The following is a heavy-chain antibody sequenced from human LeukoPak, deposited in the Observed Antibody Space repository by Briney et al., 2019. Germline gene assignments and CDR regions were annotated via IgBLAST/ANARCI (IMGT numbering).Heavy chain of an antibody. CDR1: GGPISSYY. CDR2: IYYSGST. V-gene: IGHV4-59*01. Sequence: PSETLSLTCTVSGGPISSYYWSWIRQPPAKGLEWIGCIYYSGSTNYNPSLKRRVTISVDTSKNQCSLKLSSATAADTAVYYCARQQLSQLYYFDYWGQGTLVTVSS. D-gene: IGHD6-13*01. J-gene: IGHJ4*02. CDR3: ARQQLSQLYYFDY.